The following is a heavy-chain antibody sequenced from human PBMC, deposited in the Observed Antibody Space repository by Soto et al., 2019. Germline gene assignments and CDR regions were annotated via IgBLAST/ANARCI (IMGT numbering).Heavy chain of an antibody. CDR2: ISRSDNTI. J-gene: IGHJ4*01. CDR3: SKSEEQWPLSY. Sequence: GGSLRLSCAASGFTFTDYYMSWIRQAPGKGLEWVSYISRSDNTIYYADSVQGRFTVSRDNAKNSLYLQMNSLRAEDTAVYYCSKSEEQWPLSYWGRGTLDTVSS. CDR1: GFTFTDYY. V-gene: IGHV3-11*01. D-gene: IGHD6-19*01.